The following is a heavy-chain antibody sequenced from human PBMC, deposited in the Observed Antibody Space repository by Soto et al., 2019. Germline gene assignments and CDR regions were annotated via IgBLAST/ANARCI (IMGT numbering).Heavy chain of an antibody. D-gene: IGHD6-13*01. CDR2: IDPSDSYT. V-gene: IGHV5-10-1*01. CDR3: ARLPAAAGDNDLTFDY. J-gene: IGHJ4*02. CDR1: GYSFTSYW. Sequence: EVQLVQSGAEVKKPGESLRISCKGSGYSFTSYWISWVRQMPGKGLEWMGRIDPSDSYTNYSPSFQGHVTISADKSISTAYLKWSSLKASDTAMYYCARLPAAAGDNDLTFDYWGQGTLVTVSS.